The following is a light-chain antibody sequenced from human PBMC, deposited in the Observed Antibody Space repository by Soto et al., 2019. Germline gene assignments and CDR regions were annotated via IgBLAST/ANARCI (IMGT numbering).Light chain of an antibody. CDR3: QQRSNWPRT. J-gene: IGKJ2*01. CDR1: QSVSSS. Sequence: EIVLTQSPATLSLSPGERATLSCRASQSVSSSLAWFQHKPGQAPRLLIYDASNRATGIPARFSGSGSGTDFTLNISSLEPDDFEVYYCQQRSNWPRTFGQGTKLSSK. CDR2: DAS. V-gene: IGKV3-11*01.